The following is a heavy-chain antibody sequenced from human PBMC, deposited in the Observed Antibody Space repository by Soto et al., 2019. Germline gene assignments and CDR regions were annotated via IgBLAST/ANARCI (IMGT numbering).Heavy chain of an antibody. CDR1: GDSVSITSTA. Sequence: SQTLSLTCAISGDSVSITSTAWSWIRQSPSRGLEWLGRTYYRSNWYSDYAVSVKSRITINPDTSKNQFSLQLKSVTPEDTAVYYCARGSYYSGWVWGQGTLVTVSS. J-gene: IGHJ4*02. CDR3: ARGSYYSGWV. D-gene: IGHD6-19*01. V-gene: IGHV6-1*01. CDR2: TYYRSNWYS.